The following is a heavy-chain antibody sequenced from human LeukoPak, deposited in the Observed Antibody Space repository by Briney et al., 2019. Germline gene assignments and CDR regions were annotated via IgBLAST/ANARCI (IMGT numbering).Heavy chain of an antibody. CDR2: ISTSRTT. J-gene: IGHJ6*04. CDR3: AELGITMIGGV. V-gene: IGHV3-69-1*02. CDR1: GFTFSSYW. D-gene: IGHD3-10*02. Sequence: GGSLRLSCAASGFTFSSYWMSWARQAPGKGLEWVSSISTSRTTYYADSVKGRFTISRDNAKNSLYLQMNSLRAEDTAVYYCAELGITMIGGVWGKGTTVTISS.